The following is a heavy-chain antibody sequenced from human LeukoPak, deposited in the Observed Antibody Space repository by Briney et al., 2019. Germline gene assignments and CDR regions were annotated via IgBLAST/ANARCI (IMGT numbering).Heavy chain of an antibody. CDR2: IYSGGST. Sequence: SGGSLRLSCAASGFTVSSNYMSWVRQAPGKGLEWVSVIYSGGSTYYADSVKGRFTISRDNSKNTLYLQMNSLRAEDTAVYYCAKDSIVGAYGYFDYWGQGTLVTVSS. CDR1: GFTVSSNY. J-gene: IGHJ4*02. CDR3: AKDSIVGAYGYFDY. D-gene: IGHD1-26*01. V-gene: IGHV3-53*05.